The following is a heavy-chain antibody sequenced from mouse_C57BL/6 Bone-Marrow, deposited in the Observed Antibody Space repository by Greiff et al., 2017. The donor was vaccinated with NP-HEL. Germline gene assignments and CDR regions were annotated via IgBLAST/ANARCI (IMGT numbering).Heavy chain of an antibody. J-gene: IGHJ2*01. Sequence: VQLQQSGAELARPGASVKLSCKASGYTFTSYGISWVKQRTGQGLEWIGEIYPRSGNTYYNEKFKGKATLTADKSSSTAYMELRSLTSEDTAVYYCARWDYDYDKDYWGQGTTLTVSS. V-gene: IGHV1-81*01. D-gene: IGHD2-4*01. CDR1: GYTFTSYG. CDR2: IYPRSGNT. CDR3: ARWDYDYDKDY.